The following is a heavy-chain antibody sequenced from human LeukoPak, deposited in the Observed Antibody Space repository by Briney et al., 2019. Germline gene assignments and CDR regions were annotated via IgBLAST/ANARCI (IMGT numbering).Heavy chain of an antibody. D-gene: IGHD2-15*01. V-gene: IGHV2-5*02. CDR2: IDWDGDK. Sequence: SGPTLVNPTQTLTLTCTFSGFSLSTSGVGVGWIRQPPGKALEWLALIDWDGDKRYSPSLKSRLTITKDTSKNQVVLTMTNMDPVDTATYYCAHRRAYCSGGSCFYYFDYWGQGTLVTVSS. CDR1: GFSLSTSGVG. CDR3: AHRRAYCSGGSCFYYFDY. J-gene: IGHJ4*02.